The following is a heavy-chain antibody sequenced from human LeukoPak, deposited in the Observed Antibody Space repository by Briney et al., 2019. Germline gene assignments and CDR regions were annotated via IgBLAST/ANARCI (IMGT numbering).Heavy chain of an antibody. J-gene: IGHJ4*02. CDR1: GITLSNYG. Sequence: GGSLRLSCAVSGITLSNYGMSWVRQAPGKVLEWVSGISGSGDGTYYADSVKGRFTISRDNSKNTVYLQMNSLRAEDTAVYYCAKGVRSSSYYFDCWGQGTLDTVSS. D-gene: IGHD3-22*01. CDR2: ISGSGDGT. CDR3: AKGVRSSSYYFDC. V-gene: IGHV3-23*01.